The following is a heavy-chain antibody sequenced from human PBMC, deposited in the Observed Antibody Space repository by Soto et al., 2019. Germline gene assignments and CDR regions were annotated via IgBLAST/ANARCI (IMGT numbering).Heavy chain of an antibody. J-gene: IGHJ4*02. CDR1: GYTFSNYD. CDR2: VNPNNGDT. V-gene: IGHV1-8*01. Sequence: QVQLVQTGAELKKPGASVKVSCKASGYTFSNYDMNWVRQATGQGPEWIGWVNPNNGDTGYAQKFQGRVTLTTDITRTTAYMELTSLRSEDTAIYYCANVSRKGSAIDFDYWGQGTQITVSS. D-gene: IGHD3-10*01. CDR3: ANVSRKGSAIDFDY.